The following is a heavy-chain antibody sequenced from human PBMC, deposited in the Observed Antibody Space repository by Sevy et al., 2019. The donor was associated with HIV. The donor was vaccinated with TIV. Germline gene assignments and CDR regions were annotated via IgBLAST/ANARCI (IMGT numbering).Heavy chain of an antibody. Sequence: GGSLRLSCAASGFTFRSYGMHWVRQAPGKGLEWVTFIRYDGSTRYYADSVKGRFTVSRDNFKNTQYLLMNSLRVEDTAVYYCVKGLGMVQGAFLGDDVWGQGTMVTVSS. V-gene: IGHV3-30*02. J-gene: IGHJ3*01. CDR3: VKGLGMVQGAFLGDDV. CDR2: IRYDGSTR. CDR1: GFTFRSYG. D-gene: IGHD3-10*01.